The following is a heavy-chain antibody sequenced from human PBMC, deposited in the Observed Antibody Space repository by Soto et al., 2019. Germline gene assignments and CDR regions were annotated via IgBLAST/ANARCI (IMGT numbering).Heavy chain of an antibody. V-gene: IGHV3-30*18. J-gene: IGHJ4*02. CDR3: AKAAYSSSWWVRSSGPSQIDY. D-gene: IGHD6-13*01. CDR2: ISYDGSNK. CDR1: GFTFSSYG. Sequence: GGSLRLSCAASGFTFSSYGMHWVRQAPGKGLEWVAVISYDGSNKYYADSVKGRFTISRDNSKNTLYLQMNSLRAEDTAVYYCAKAAYSSSWWVRSSGPSQIDYWGQGTLVTVSS.